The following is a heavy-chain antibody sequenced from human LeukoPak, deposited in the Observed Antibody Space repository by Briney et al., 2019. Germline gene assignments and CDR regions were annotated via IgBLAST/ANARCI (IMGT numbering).Heavy chain of an antibody. V-gene: IGHV3-23*01. J-gene: IGHJ4*02. D-gene: IGHD5-18*01. CDR3: AKGEWIQFQLYYFDY. CDR1: GFTFSSYA. Sequence: GGSLRLSCAASGFTFSSYAMSWVRQAPGKGLEWVSAISSSGGSTYYADSVKGRFTISRDNSKNTLYPQMNSLRAEDTAVYYCAKGEWIQFQLYYFDYWGQGTLVTVSS. CDR2: ISSSGGST.